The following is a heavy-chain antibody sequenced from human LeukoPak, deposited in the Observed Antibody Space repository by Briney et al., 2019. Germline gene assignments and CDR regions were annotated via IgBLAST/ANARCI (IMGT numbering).Heavy chain of an antibody. Sequence: GGSLRLSCAASGFTFSSYGMHWVRQAPGKGLEWVAVISYDGSNKYYADSVKGRFTISRDNSKNMLYLQMNSLRAEDTAVYYCATLPNYSYGHPYYFDYWGQGTLVTVSS. CDR1: GFTFSSYG. CDR3: ATLPNYSYGHPYYFDY. CDR2: ISYDGSNK. J-gene: IGHJ4*02. D-gene: IGHD5-18*01. V-gene: IGHV3-30*03.